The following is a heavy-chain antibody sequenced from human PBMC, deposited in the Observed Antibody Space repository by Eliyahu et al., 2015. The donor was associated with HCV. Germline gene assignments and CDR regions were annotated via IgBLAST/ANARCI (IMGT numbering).Heavy chain of an antibody. CDR3: AREDSSSRGGGGMDV. CDR2: IWYDGSNK. J-gene: IGHJ6*02. CDR1: GFTFSSYG. Sequence: QVQLVESGGGVVQPGRSLRLSCAASGFTFSSYGMHWVRQAPGKGLGWVAVIWYDGSNKYYADSVKGRFTISRDNSKNTLYLQMNSLRAEDTAVYYCAREDSSSRGGGGMDVWGQGTTVTVSS. V-gene: IGHV3-33*01. D-gene: IGHD6-6*01.